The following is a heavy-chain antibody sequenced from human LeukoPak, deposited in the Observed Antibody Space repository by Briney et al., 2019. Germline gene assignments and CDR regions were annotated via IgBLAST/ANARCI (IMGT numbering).Heavy chain of an antibody. CDR3: ARAADGYKSDLSD. Sequence: ASVKVSCKASGCTLTSYYMHWVRQAPGQGLEWMGIINPSGGSTSYAQKFQGRVTMTRDTSTSTVYMELSSLRAEDTAVYYCARAADGYKSDLSDWGQGTLVTVSS. J-gene: IGHJ4*02. V-gene: IGHV1-46*01. CDR2: INPSGGST. CDR1: GCTLTSYY. D-gene: IGHD5-24*01.